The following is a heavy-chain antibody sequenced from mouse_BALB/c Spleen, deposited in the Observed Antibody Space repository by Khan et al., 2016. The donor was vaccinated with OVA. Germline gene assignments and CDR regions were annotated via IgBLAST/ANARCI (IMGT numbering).Heavy chain of an antibody. Sequence: EVKLQESGPELMKPGASVKISCKASGYSFTSYYIHWVIQSHGKSLEWIGYIDPFSGGTTYNQKFKGKATLTVAKSSSTAYIHLSNLTSEDSAIYFCTRHGYVAWFTYWGQGTLVTVSA. CDR3: TRHGYVAWFTY. CDR1: GYSFTSYY. D-gene: IGHD2-2*01. V-gene: IGHV1S135*01. J-gene: IGHJ3*01. CDR2: IDPFSGGT.